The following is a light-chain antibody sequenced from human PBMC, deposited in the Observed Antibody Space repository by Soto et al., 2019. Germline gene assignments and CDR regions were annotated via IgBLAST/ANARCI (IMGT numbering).Light chain of an antibody. CDR2: GAS. J-gene: IGKJ1*01. CDR1: QSVRSN. CDR3: QQYDNWPET. Sequence: EIVITHSPATLSVSPGERATLSCRASQSVRSNLAWYQQKPGQAPRLLMYGASTRATGIPARFSGSGSGTEFTLTISSLQSEDFAVYYCQQYDNWPETFGQGTKVDIK. V-gene: IGKV3-15*01.